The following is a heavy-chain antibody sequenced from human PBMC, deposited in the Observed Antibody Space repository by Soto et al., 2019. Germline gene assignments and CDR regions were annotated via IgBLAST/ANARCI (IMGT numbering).Heavy chain of an antibody. CDR1: GYTFTGYY. CDR3: ARNGYGSSSPILVY. V-gene: IGHV1-2*04. CDR2: INPNSGGT. D-gene: IGHD6-6*01. Sequence: GASVKVSCKASGYTFTGYYMHWVRQAPGQGLEWMGWINPNSGGTNYAQKFQGWVTMTRDTSISTAYMELSRLRSDDTAVYYCARNGYGSSSPILVYWGQGTLVTVSS. J-gene: IGHJ4*02.